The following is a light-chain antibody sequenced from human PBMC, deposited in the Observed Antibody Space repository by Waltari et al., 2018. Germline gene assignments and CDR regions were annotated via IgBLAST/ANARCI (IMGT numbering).Light chain of an antibody. J-gene: IGLJ2*01. V-gene: IGLV1-44*01. CDR3: SAWDDSLNGPVV. CDR2: STH. CDR1: RSNIGSNV. Sequence: QSVLTQPPSASGTLGQRVTISCSGSRSNIGSNVVSWYQQVPGTAPRLIIHSTHQRPSGGPDRVSGSKSGTSASLAISGLQAADEADYYCSAWDDSLNGPVVFGGGTKLTVL.